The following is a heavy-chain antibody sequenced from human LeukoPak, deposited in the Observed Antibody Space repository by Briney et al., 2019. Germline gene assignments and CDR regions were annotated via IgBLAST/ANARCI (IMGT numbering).Heavy chain of an antibody. CDR2: IRSKAYGGTT. D-gene: IGHD5-12*01. J-gene: IGHJ6*02. Sequence: GGSLRLSCTASGFTFGDYAMTWVRQGPGKGLEWVGFIRSKAYGGTTDFAASVKGRFIISRDDSKSIAYLQMNSLKTEDTAVYYCTAYDPSDYYGMDVWGQGTTVTVSS. V-gene: IGHV3-49*04. CDR1: GFTFGDYA. CDR3: TAYDPSDYYGMDV.